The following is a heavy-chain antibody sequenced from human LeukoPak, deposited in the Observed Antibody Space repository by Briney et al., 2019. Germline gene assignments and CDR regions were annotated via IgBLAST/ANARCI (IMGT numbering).Heavy chain of an antibody. CDR1: GFTFSDFG. V-gene: IGHV3-30*18. J-gene: IGHJ4*02. Sequence: PGGSLRLSCAASGFTFSDFGMHWVRQSPDKGLESVAVVSYDGNNKFYADSVRGRFTISRDSSTNTLYLQMNSLRAEDTAVYYCAKERCGGGSCYIFDYWGQGTLVTVSS. D-gene: IGHD2-15*01. CDR3: AKERCGGGSCYIFDY. CDR2: VSYDGNNK.